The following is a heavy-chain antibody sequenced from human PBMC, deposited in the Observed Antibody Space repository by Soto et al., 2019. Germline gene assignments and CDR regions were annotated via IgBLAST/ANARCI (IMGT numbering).Heavy chain of an antibody. Sequence: GGSLRLSCAASGFTFSSYAMSWVRQAPGKGLEWVSAISGSGGSTYYADSVKGRFTISRDNSKNTLYLQMNSLRAEDTAVYYCAKDMRLLRFLEWLTQGFDYWGQGTLVTVSS. V-gene: IGHV3-23*01. CDR3: AKDMRLLRFLEWLTQGFDY. CDR2: ISGSGGST. J-gene: IGHJ4*02. CDR1: GFTFSSYA. D-gene: IGHD3-3*01.